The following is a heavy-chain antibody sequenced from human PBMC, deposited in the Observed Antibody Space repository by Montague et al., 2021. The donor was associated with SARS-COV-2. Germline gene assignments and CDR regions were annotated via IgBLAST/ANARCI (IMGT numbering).Heavy chain of an antibody. V-gene: IGHV4-31*03. D-gene: IGHD3-22*01. CDR3: ARVQGITMIVVVIGAFDC. CDR1: GCSLSSGGYY. CDR2: IYYSGST. J-gene: IGHJ3*01. Sequence: TLSLTCTLSGCSLSSGGYYWSWIRQHPGKGLAWIGYIYYSGSTYYNPSLTSRVTISVDTSKNQFSLKLSSVTAADTAVYYCARVQGITMIVVVIGAFDCWGEGTIGTVSS.